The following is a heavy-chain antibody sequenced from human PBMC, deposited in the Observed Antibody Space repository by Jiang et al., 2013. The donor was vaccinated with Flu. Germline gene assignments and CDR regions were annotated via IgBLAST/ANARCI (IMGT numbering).Heavy chain of an antibody. D-gene: IGHD1-26*01. CDR1: SISSYY. J-gene: IGHJ6*02. CDR2: IYYSGST. CDR3: ARDSGRAYYYHYGMDV. V-gene: IGHV4-59*01. Sequence: SISSYYWSWIRQPPGKGLEWIGYIYYSGSTNYNPSLKSRVTISVDTSKNQFSLKLSSVTAADAAVYYCARDSGRAYYYHYGMDVWGQGTTVTVSS.